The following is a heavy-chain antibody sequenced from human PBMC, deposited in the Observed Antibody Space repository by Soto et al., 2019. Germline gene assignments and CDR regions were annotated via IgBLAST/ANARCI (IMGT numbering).Heavy chain of an antibody. V-gene: IGHV3-7*03. CDR2: IKQEGSEE. J-gene: IGHJ5*02. Sequence: EVQLVESGGGLVQPGGSLRLSCAASGFTFSRFWMSWVRQAPGKGLEWVANIKQEGSEEFYVDSVKGRFTISRDNAKNSLYLQMNSLRAEDTAMYHCARYDVAVPTWGENWFDPWGQGTLVTVSS. D-gene: IGHD6-19*01. CDR1: GFTFSRFW. CDR3: ARYDVAVPTWGENWFDP.